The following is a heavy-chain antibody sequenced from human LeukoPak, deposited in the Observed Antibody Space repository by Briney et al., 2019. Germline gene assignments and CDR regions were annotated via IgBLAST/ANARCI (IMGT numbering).Heavy chain of an antibody. CDR3: ARHWPVAGRLGYFDY. Sequence: SETLSLTCTVSGGSISSYYWSWIRQSPGKGLEWIGYIYTSGSTNYNPSLKSRVTISVDTSKNQFSLKLSSVTAADTAVYYCARHWPVAGRLGYFDYWGQGTLVTVSS. J-gene: IGHJ4*02. D-gene: IGHD6-19*01. CDR2: IYTSGST. CDR1: GGSISSYY. V-gene: IGHV4-4*09.